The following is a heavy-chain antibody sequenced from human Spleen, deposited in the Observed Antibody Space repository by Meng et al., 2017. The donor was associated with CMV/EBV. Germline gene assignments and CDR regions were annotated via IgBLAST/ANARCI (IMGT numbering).Heavy chain of an antibody. Sequence: GGSLRLSCAASGFTFSNYEMNWVRQAPGRGLEWVSYISTTGTTTYYADSVKGRFTISRDNAKNSVHMEMHSLRVEDTAVYYCARWYSNTWGDYYGMDVGGQGTTVTVSS. V-gene: IGHV3-48*03. D-gene: IGHD4-11*01. J-gene: IGHJ6*02. CDR2: ISTTGTTT. CDR1: GFTFSNYE. CDR3: ARWYSNTWGDYYGMDV.